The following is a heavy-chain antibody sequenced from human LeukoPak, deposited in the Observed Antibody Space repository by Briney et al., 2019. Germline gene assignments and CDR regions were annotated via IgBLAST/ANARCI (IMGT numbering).Heavy chain of an antibody. CDR1: GFTFSTYW. CDR3: ARGGAARPDC. V-gene: IGHV3-7*01. Sequence: GGSLRLSCAASGFTFSTYWMNWFRQTPGKGLEGVAKIKADGGEKDSVASVKGRFTISRDNAKNSLYLQMNSLRVEDTAVYYCARGGAARPDCWSQGTLVTVSS. J-gene: IGHJ4*02. CDR2: IKADGGEK. D-gene: IGHD6-6*01.